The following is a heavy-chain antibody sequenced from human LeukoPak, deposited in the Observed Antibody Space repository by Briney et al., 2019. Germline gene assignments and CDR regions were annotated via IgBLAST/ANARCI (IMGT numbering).Heavy chain of an antibody. CDR3: ARDVRGNSFSDY. D-gene: IGHD4-23*01. CDR2: ISTSSRI. J-gene: IGHJ4*02. CDR1: GFIFSSYD. Sequence: PGGSLRLSCAASGFIFSSYDMNWVRQAPGKGLEWVSYISTSSRIYYADSVKGRFTISRDNAKNSLYLQMHSLRDEDTALYYCARDVRGNSFSDYWGQGTLVTVSS. V-gene: IGHV3-48*02.